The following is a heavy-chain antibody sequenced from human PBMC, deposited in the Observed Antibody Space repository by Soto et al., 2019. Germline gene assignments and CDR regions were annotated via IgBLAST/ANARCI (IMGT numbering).Heavy chain of an antibody. CDR1: GFTFSDYY. CDR3: AREVRGRIVFATAAIRMGALDI. CDR2: ISSTGSTI. D-gene: IGHD2-2*01. V-gene: IGHV3-11*01. J-gene: IGHJ3*02. Sequence: QVQLMESGGGLVKPGGSLRLSCAASGFTFSDYYMSWIRQAPGKGLEWISYISSTGSTIYYVDSVKGRFTVSRDNAKNTLNLEMRSLRAEDPAVYFCAREVRGRIVFATAAIRMGALDIWGQGTVVTVSS.